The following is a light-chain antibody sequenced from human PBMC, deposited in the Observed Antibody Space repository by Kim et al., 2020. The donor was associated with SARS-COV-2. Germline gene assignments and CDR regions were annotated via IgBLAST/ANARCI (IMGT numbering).Light chain of an antibody. V-gene: IGKV1-17*01. CDR2: DAS. Sequence: ASVGDRVTITCRASQAINNVLNWYQQKPGRAPKLLIYDASSLKAGVPSRFSGSGSGTEFTLTITSLQPEDFATYFCLQYTNLPWTFGRGTQVDIK. CDR3: LQYTNLPWT. J-gene: IGKJ1*01. CDR1: QAINNV.